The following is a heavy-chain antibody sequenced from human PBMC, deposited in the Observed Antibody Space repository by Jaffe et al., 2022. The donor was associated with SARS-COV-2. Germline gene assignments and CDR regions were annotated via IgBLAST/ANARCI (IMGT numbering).Heavy chain of an antibody. CDR1: GFTFSSYA. D-gene: IGHD6-19*01. CDR2: ISDSGYTT. V-gene: IGHV3-23*01. Sequence: EVQLLESGGGLVQPGGSLRLSCAASGFTFSSYAMSWVRQAPGKGLEWVATISDSGYTTSYADSVQGRFTFSRDNSRNTLSLLMNSLRAEDTAVYYCAKGRSSGWSPSEYWGQGAQVTVSS. CDR3: AKGRSSGWSPSEY. J-gene: IGHJ4*02.